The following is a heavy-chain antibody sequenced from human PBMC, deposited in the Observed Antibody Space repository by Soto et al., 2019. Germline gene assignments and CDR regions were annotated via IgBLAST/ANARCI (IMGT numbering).Heavy chain of an antibody. CDR1: GFTFSNAW. D-gene: IGHD1-1*01. J-gene: IGHJ4*02. Sequence: EVQLVESGGGLVKPGGSLRLSCAASGFTFSNAWMSWVRQAPGKGLEWVGRIKSKTDGGTTDYAAPVKGRFTISRDDSKNTLYLQMNSLKTEDTAVYYCTTEYKLEPQPGDFDYWGQGTLVTVSS. V-gene: IGHV3-15*01. CDR2: IKSKTDGGTT. CDR3: TTEYKLEPQPGDFDY.